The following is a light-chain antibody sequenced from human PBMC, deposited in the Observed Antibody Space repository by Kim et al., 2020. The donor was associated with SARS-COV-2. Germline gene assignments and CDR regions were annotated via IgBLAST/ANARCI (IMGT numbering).Light chain of an antibody. CDR1: QSVSSN. J-gene: IGKJ4*01. Sequence: EIVMTQSPATLSVSPGERATLSCRASQSVSSNLAWYQQKPGQAPRLLIHGASTRATGIPARFSGSGSGTEFTLTISNLQSEDFAVYYCQQYNNWPLTFGGGTKVDIK. CDR2: GAS. V-gene: IGKV3-15*01. CDR3: QQYNNWPLT.